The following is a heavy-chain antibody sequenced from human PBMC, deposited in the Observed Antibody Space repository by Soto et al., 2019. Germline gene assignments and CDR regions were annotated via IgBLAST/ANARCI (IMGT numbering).Heavy chain of an antibody. J-gene: IGHJ4*02. CDR2: ISAYNGNT. Sequence: ASVKVSCKASGYTFTSYGISWVRQAPGQGLEWMGWISAYNGNTNYAQKLQGRVAMTTDTSTSTAYMELRSLRSDDTAVYYCARDGLEVATIPKGIDYWGQGTLVTVSS. D-gene: IGHD5-12*01. V-gene: IGHV1-18*01. CDR1: GYTFTSYG. CDR3: ARDGLEVATIPKGIDY.